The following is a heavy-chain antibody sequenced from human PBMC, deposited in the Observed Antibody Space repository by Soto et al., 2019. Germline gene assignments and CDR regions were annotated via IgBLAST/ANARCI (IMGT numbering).Heavy chain of an antibody. CDR2: ISSSSSTI. V-gene: IGHV3-48*01. D-gene: IGHD2-15*01. CDR3: ARDRRGYCSGGSCYSADY. J-gene: IGHJ4*02. Sequence: EVQLVESGGGLVQPGGSLRLSCAASGFTFSSYSMNWVRQAPGKGLEWGSYISSSSSTIYYADSVKGRFTISRDNAKNSLYLQMNSLRAEDTAVYYCARDRRGYCSGGSCYSADYWGQGTLVTVSS. CDR1: GFTFSSYS.